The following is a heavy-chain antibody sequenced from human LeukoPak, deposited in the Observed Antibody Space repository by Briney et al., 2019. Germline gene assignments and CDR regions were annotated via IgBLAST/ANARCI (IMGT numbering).Heavy chain of an antibody. V-gene: IGHV4-31*01. D-gene: IGHD4-17*01. CDR2: IYYSGSGST. CDR3: ARMAYGVDY. CDR1: GGSISSGGYY. Sequence: SETLSLTCTVSGGSISSGGYYWSWIRQHPGKGLEYIGYIYYSGSGSTYYNPSLKSLVTISVDKSKNQFSLNLSSVTAADTAVYYCARMAYGVDYWGQGTPVTVSS. J-gene: IGHJ4*02.